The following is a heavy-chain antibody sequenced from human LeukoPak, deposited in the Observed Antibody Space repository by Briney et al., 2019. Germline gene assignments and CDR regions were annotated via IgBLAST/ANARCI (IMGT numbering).Heavy chain of an antibody. CDR2: ISYDGSNK. CDR1: GFTFSSYG. D-gene: IGHD6-19*01. CDR3: AKDQSSGWYSGSDY. V-gene: IGHV3-30*18. J-gene: IGHJ4*02. Sequence: GGSLRLSCAASGFTFSSYGMHWVRQAPGKGLEWVAVISYDGSNKYYADSVKGRFTISRDNSKNTLYLQVNSLRAEDTAVYYCAKDQSSGWYSGSDYWGQGTLVTVSS.